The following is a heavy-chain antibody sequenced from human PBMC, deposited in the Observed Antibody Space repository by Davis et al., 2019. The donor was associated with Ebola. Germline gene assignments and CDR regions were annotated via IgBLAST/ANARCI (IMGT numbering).Heavy chain of an antibody. CDR2: INAGNGNT. CDR3: ARDFSGGLPPTVMDV. D-gene: IGHD4-17*01. CDR1: GYTFTSYA. J-gene: IGHJ6*02. Sequence: ASVKVSCKASGYTFTSYAMHWVRQAPGQRLEWMGWINAGNGNTKYSQKFQGRVTITRDTSASTAYMELSSLRSEDTAVYYCARDFSGGLPPTVMDVWGQGTTVTVSS. V-gene: IGHV1-3*01.